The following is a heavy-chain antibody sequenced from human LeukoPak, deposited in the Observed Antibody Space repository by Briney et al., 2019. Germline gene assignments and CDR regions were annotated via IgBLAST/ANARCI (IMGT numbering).Heavy chain of an antibody. V-gene: IGHV3-33*01. CDR1: GFTFSRFG. Sequence: GGSLRLSCAASGFTFSRFGMHWVRQAPGKGLEWVAVIWYDGSNKYYADSVKGRFNVSRDNSKNTLYLQMNSLRAEDTAVYYCARDLGGYDRSGYFDLWGRGTQVTVSS. CDR3: ARDLGGYDRSGYFDL. CDR2: IWYDGSNK. D-gene: IGHD5-12*01. J-gene: IGHJ2*01.